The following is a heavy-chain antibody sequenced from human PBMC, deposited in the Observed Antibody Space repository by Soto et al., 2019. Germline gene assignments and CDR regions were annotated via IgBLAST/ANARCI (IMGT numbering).Heavy chain of an antibody. Sequence: ASVKVSCKASGYTFTSYYMHWVRQAPGQGLEWMGIINPSGGSTSYAQKFQGRVTMTRDTSTSTVYMELSSLRSEDTAEYYCARDRAQSPYCSSTSCPLGHDFDYWGQETLVTVPP. CDR2: INPSGGST. CDR1: GYTFTSYY. V-gene: IGHV1-46*01. D-gene: IGHD2-2*01. CDR3: ARDRAQSPYCSSTSCPLGHDFDY. J-gene: IGHJ4*02.